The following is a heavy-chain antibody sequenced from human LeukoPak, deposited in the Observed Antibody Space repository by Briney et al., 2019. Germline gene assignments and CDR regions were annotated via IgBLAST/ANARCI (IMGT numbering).Heavy chain of an antibody. D-gene: IGHD3-10*01. CDR3: ARTSYYSGSGSYYIGWFDP. V-gene: IGHV5-51*01. Sequence: GESLKISCKGSGYSFTSYWIGWVRQMPGKGLEWMGIIYPGDSDTRYSPSFQGQVTISADKSISTAYLQWSSLKASDTAMYYCARTSYYSGSGSYYIGWFDPWGQGTLVTVSS. J-gene: IGHJ5*02. CDR1: GYSFTSYW. CDR2: IYPGDSDT.